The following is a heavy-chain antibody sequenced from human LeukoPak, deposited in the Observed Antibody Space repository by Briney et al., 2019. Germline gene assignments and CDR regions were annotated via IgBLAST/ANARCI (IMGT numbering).Heavy chain of an antibody. J-gene: IGHJ4*02. CDR1: GGSFSGYY. D-gene: IGHD3-22*01. Sequence: SETLSLTCAVYGGSFSGYYWSWIRQPPGKGLEWIGEINHSGSTNYNPSLKSRVTISVDTSKNQFSLKLSSVTAADTAVYYCARYDSSDYYYFDYWGQGTLVTVSS. CDR2: INHSGST. V-gene: IGHV4-34*01. CDR3: ARYDSSDYYYFDY.